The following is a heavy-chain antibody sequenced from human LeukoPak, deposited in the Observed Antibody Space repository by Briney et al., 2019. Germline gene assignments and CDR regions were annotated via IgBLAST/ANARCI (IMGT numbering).Heavy chain of an antibody. CDR2: ITSSSSYI. CDR1: GFTFTSYN. V-gene: IGHV3-21*06. D-gene: IGHD1-26*01. Sequence: GGSLRLSCAASGFTFTSYNMNWVRQAPGKGLEWVSSITSSSSYIYYADSVKGRFTISRDNAKNSLYLQMDSLRVEDTAVYYYARDPYSGNYGAYYYYYMDVWGKGTTVTISS. J-gene: IGHJ6*03. CDR3: ARDPYSGNYGAYYYYYMDV.